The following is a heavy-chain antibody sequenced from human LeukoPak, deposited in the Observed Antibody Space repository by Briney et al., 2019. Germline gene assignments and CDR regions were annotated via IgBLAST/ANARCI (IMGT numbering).Heavy chain of an antibody. CDR3: AKDPRRVVMRKIEYFQH. D-gene: IGHD3-22*01. CDR2: IKQDGSEK. Sequence: GGSLRLSCAASGFTFSSYWMSWVRQAPGKGLEWVANIKQDGSEKYYVDSVKGRFTISRDNAKNSLYLQMNSLRAEDTAVYYCAKDPRRVVMRKIEYFQHWGQGTLVTVSS. J-gene: IGHJ1*01. V-gene: IGHV3-7*01. CDR1: GFTFSSYW.